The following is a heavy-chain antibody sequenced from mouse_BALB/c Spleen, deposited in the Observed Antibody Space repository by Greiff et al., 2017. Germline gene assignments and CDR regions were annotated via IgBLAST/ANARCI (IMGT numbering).Heavy chain of an antibody. CDR2: INPGSGGT. CDR3: ARSERAYYGSSYDY. D-gene: IGHD1-1*01. V-gene: IGHV1-54*01. Sequence: QVQLQQSGAELVRPGTSVKVSCKASGYAFTNYLIEWVKQRPGQGLEWIGVINPGSGGTNYNEKFKGKATLTADKSSSTAYMQLSSLTSDDSAVYFCARSERAYYGSSYDYWGQGTTLTVSS. CDR1: GYAFTNYL. J-gene: IGHJ2*01.